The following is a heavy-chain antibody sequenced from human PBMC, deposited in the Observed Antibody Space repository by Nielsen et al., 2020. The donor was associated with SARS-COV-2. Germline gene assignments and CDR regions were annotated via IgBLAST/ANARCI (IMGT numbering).Heavy chain of an antibody. J-gene: IGHJ4*01. V-gene: IGHV1-2*02. CDR1: GYTFTDYY. Sequence: ASVKVSCKASGYTFTDYYLHWVRQAPGQGLEWMGWINPSSGGTKFVQKFQGRVTMTRDTSISTAYMELTWLRSDDTAVYYCARVDPYGDFDYWGQGTLVTVSS. CDR2: INPSSGGT. D-gene: IGHD4-17*01. CDR3: ARVDPYGDFDY.